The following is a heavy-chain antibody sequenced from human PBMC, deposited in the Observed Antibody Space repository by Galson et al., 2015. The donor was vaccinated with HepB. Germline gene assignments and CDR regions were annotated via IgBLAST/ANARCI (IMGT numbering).Heavy chain of an antibody. CDR2: IRYDGSVK. Sequence: SLRLSCAASGFTFSNYGMHWVRQAPGKGLEWVAYIRYDGSVKYYGDSVKGRFAISRDNSANTLYLQMNSLRAEDTAVYYCARNTPSSGYHGLHYGGQGTLVTVSS. V-gene: IGHV3-30*02. CDR1: GFTFSNYG. CDR3: ARNTPSSGYHGLHY. D-gene: IGHD5-12*01. J-gene: IGHJ4*02.